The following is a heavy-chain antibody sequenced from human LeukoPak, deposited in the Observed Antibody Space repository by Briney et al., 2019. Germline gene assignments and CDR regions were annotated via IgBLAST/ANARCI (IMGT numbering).Heavy chain of an antibody. CDR3: AKDNPQSHGDFWSGYXDXYXFDY. V-gene: IGHV3-23*01. CDR2: ISGSGGST. CDR1: GFTFSSYA. J-gene: IGHJ4*02. Sequence: GGSLRLSCAASGFTFSSYAMSWVRQAPGKGLEWVSAISGSGGSTYYTDSVTGRFTISKDNSKNTLYLQMNSLRAEDTAVYYCAKDNPQSHGDFWSGYXDXYXFDYWGQXTLVTVS. D-gene: IGHD3-3*01.